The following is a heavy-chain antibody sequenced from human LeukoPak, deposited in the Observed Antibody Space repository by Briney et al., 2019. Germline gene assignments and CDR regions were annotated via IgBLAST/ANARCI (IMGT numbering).Heavy chain of an antibody. D-gene: IGHD4-17*01. J-gene: IGHJ3*02. CDR2: ISYDGSNK. CDR3: AKGPNYGDYERGAFDI. Sequence: PGGSLRLSCAASGFTFSIYCMHWVRQAPGKWLEWVAVISYDGSNKYYAYSVKGRFTISRDNSKNTLYLQMNSLRAEDTAVYYCAKGPNYGDYERGAFDIWGQGTMVTVSS. V-gene: IGHV3-30*18. CDR1: GFTFSIYC.